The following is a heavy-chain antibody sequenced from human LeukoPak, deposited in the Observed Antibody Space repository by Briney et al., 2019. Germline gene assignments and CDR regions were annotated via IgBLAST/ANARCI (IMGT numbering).Heavy chain of an antibody. J-gene: IGHJ4*02. CDR2: ISYDGKDK. CDR1: GFTFSRYG. CDR3: ARDFWFGESGAGGYFDY. V-gene: IGHV3-30*19. Sequence: AGGSLRLSCAASGFTFSRYGMHWVRQAPRKGLEWVAIISYDGKDKNYTDSVKGRFSISRDNSKNTLYLQMNSLTSDDTAIYFCARDFWFGESGAGGYFDYWGRGTLVTVSS. D-gene: IGHD3-10*01.